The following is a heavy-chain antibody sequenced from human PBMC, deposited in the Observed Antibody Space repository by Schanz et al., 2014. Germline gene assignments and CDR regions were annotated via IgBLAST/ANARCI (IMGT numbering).Heavy chain of an antibody. CDR3: ARESSNDIVLVPGAVFDH. CDR2: IKSDGSST. J-gene: IGHJ4*02. Sequence: EVQLVESGGGLVQPGGSLRLSCAASGFTFSSYWMHWVRQVPGKGLVWVSRIKSDGSSTSYADSVKGRFTISRDNAKNTLYLQMNSLRPGDTAVYYCARESSNDIVLVPGAVFDHWGQGILVTVSS. V-gene: IGHV3-74*01. CDR1: GFTFSSYW. D-gene: IGHD2-2*01.